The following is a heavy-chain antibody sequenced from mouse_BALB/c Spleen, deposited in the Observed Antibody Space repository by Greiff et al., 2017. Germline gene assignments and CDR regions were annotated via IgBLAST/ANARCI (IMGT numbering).Heavy chain of an antibody. CDR1: GYTFTSYW. CDR3: ARSGITTVVSTDY. CDR2: INPSNGRT. D-gene: IGHD1-1*01. Sequence: QVQLQQSGAELVKPGASVKLSCKASGYTFTSYWMHWVKQRPGQGLEWIGEINPSNGRTNYNEKFKSKATLTVDKSSSTAYLQLSSLTSEDSVVYYCARSGITTVVSTDYWGQGTTLTVSA. V-gene: IGHV1S81*02. J-gene: IGHJ2*01.